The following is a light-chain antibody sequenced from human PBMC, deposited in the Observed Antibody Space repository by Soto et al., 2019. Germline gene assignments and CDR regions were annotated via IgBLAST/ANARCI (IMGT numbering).Light chain of an antibody. J-gene: IGKJ4*01. Sequence: EIVMTQSPATLSVSPGERATLSCRASQSVSSNLAWYQQKPGQAPRLLIYDASSRATGIPDRFSGGGSGTDFTLTISRLEPEDFAVYYCQQFSSYPLTFGGGTKGDNK. CDR1: QSVSSN. CDR3: QQFSSYPLT. CDR2: DAS. V-gene: IGKV3-20*01.